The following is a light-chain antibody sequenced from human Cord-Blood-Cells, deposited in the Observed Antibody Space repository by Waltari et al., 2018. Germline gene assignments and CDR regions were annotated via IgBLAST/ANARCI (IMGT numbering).Light chain of an antibody. CDR1: QSVSSY. J-gene: IGKJ2*01. CDR3: QQRSNCYT. V-gene: IGKV3-11*01. Sequence: EIVLTPSPATLSLSPGERATLSCRASQSVSSYLAWYQQKPDQAPRLLIYDASNRATGIPARFSGSGSGTDFTLTIGSLRPEDLAVYYCQQRSNCYTFGQGTKLEIK. CDR2: DAS.